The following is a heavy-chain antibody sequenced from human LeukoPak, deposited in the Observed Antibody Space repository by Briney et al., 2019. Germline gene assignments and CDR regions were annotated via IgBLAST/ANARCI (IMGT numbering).Heavy chain of an antibody. J-gene: IGHJ4*02. CDR2: FNPNSGGT. CDR1: GYTFNGFY. Sequence: ASVKVSCKASGYTFNGFYLHWVRQAPGQGLEWMGWFNPNSGGTNYAQKFQGRVTMTRDTSISTAYMELSRLGSDDTAVYYCARWMATVTTPDHWGQGTLVTVSS. CDR3: ARWMATVTTPDH. V-gene: IGHV1-2*02. D-gene: IGHD4-11*01.